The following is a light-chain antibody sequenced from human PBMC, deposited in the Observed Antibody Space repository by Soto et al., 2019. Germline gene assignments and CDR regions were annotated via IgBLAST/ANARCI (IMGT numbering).Light chain of an antibody. Sequence: QSALTQPPSASGSPGQSVTISCTGTSSDVGGYNYVSWYQHHPGKAPKALIYEVSKRPSGVPDRFSGSKSGNTASLTVSGLQAEDEADYYCSSYAGSDKSVFGGGTQLTVL. CDR2: EVS. V-gene: IGLV2-8*01. CDR3: SSYAGSDKSV. J-gene: IGLJ7*01. CDR1: SSDVGGYNY.